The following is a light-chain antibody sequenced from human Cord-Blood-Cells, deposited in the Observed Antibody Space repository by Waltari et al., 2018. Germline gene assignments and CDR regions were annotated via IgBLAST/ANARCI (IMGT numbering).Light chain of an antibody. J-gene: IGKJ4*01. Sequence: DIVMTQSPLSLPVTHGEPASISCRSSQSLLHSNGYNYLDWYLQEPGQSPQLLIYLGSNRASGVPDRFSGSGSGTDFTLKISRVEAEDVGVYYCMQALQTPRSFGGGTKVEIK. CDR2: LGS. CDR3: MQALQTPRS. V-gene: IGKV2-28*01. CDR1: QSLLHSNGYNY.